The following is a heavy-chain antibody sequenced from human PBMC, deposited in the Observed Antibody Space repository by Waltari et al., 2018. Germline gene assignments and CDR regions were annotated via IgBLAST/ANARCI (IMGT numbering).Heavy chain of an antibody. CDR1: GFNFSSYG. Sequence: QVQLVESGGGVVQPGTSVRLSCAASGFNFSSYGMHWVRQAPGKGLHWVAVISYDGSAKYYADSVHGRFIISRDNSENTLYLQMNSLTAEDTAVYYCAKQESGSYFEYWGQGTLVTVSS. CDR3: AKQESGSYFEY. J-gene: IGHJ4*02. D-gene: IGHD1-26*01. V-gene: IGHV3-30*18. CDR2: ISYDGSAK.